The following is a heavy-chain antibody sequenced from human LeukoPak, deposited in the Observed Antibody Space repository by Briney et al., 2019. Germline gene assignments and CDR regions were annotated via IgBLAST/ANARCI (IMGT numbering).Heavy chain of an antibody. J-gene: IGHJ6*02. V-gene: IGHV3-66*01. CDR1: GFTVSSNY. CDR3: ARDRVRGVAYGMDV. CDR2: IYSGGST. Sequence: GGPLRLSCAASGFTVSSNYMSWVRQAPGKGLEWVSVIYSGGSTYYADSVKGRFTISRDNSKNTLYLQMNSLRAEDTAVYYCARDRVRGVAYGMDVWGQGTTVTVSS. D-gene: IGHD3-10*01.